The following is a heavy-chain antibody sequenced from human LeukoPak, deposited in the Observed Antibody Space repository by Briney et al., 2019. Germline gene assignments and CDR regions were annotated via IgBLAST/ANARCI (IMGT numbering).Heavy chain of an antibody. Sequence: GGSLRLSCAASGFTFSSYGMHWVRQAPGKGLEWVAFIRYDGSNKYCADSVKGRFTISRDNSKNTLYLQMNRLRAEDTAVYYCARDGGYSYDPYYFDYWGQGTLVTVSS. CDR2: IRYDGSNK. V-gene: IGHV3-30*02. CDR1: GFTFSSYG. CDR3: ARDGGYSYDPYYFDY. D-gene: IGHD5-18*01. J-gene: IGHJ4*02.